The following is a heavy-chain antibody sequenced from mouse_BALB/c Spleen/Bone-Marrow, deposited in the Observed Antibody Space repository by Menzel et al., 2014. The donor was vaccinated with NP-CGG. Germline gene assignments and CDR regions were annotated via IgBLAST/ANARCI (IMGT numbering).Heavy chain of an antibody. D-gene: IGHD4-1*01. CDR2: IDPANGNT. Sequence: DVKLQESGAELVKPGASVKLSCTASGFNIKDTYMHWVKQRPEQGLEWIGRIDPANGNTKYDPKFQGKATITADTSSNTAYLQLSSLTSEDTAVYYCARAGRGRYFDVWGAGTTVTVSS. V-gene: IGHV14-3*02. CDR1: GFNIKDTY. CDR3: ARAGRGRYFDV. J-gene: IGHJ1*01.